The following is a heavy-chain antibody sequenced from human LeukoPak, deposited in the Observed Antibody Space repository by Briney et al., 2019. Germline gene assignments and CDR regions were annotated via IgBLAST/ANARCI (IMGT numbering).Heavy chain of an antibody. CDR2: IYYSGNT. CDR3: ARDVSGYGHFDY. Sequence: PSETLSLTCTVSGCSINSGGHYWSWIRQYPGKGLEWIGYIYYSGNTYYNPSLRSRIIMSVDTSRNQFSLRVNSVTAADTAMYYCARDVSGYGHFDYWGQGTLVTASS. V-gene: IGHV4-31*03. J-gene: IGHJ4*02. CDR1: GCSINSGGHY. D-gene: IGHD5-12*01.